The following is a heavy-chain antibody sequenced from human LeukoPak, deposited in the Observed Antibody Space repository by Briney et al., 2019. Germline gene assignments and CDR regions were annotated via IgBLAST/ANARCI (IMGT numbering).Heavy chain of an antibody. V-gene: IGHV4-59*01. CDR1: GGSISSYY. J-gene: IGHJ6*03. Sequence: PSETLSLTCTVSGGSISSYYWSWIRQPPGKGLEWIAYIYYSGSTNYNPSLKSRVTISVDTSKNQFSLKLRSVTAADTAVCYCARGSGVSYYYYMDVWGKGTTVTVSS. D-gene: IGHD1-26*01. CDR2: IYYSGST. CDR3: ARGSGVSYYYYMDV.